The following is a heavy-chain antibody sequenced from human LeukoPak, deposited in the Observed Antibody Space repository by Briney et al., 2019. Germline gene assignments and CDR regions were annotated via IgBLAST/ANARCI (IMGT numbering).Heavy chain of an antibody. J-gene: IGHJ5*02. CDR2: ISYDGSNK. D-gene: IGHD4-11*01. CDR3: ANGGGYSILNWLDP. Sequence: GGSLRLSCAASEFTFSSYAMHWVRQAPGKGLEWVAVISYDGSNKYYADSVKGRFTISRDNSKNTLHLQMSSLRAEDTAVYYCANGGGYSILNWLDPWGQGTLVTVSS. CDR1: EFTFSSYA. V-gene: IGHV3-30-3*01.